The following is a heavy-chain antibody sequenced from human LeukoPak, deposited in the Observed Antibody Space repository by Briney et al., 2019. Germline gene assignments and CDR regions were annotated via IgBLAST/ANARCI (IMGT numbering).Heavy chain of an antibody. Sequence: PGGSLRLPCAASGFTFSSCAMSWVRQAPGRGLEWVSTISHTGGSTHYADSVKGRFTISRDNSKNTVYLQVNTVRADDTAVYYCAKANSGSYLDYFDSWGQGTLVTVSS. CDR3: AKANSGSYLDYFDS. V-gene: IGHV3-23*01. CDR2: ISHTGGST. D-gene: IGHD1-26*01. CDR1: GFTFSSCA. J-gene: IGHJ4*02.